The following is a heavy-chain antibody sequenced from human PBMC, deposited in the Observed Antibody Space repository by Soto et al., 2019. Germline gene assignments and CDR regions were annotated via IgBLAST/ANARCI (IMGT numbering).Heavy chain of an antibody. D-gene: IGHD3-22*01. CDR2: ISSSSSYI. V-gene: IGHV3-21*01. CDR3: ARETPTWYYYDSSGSLDY. Sequence: GGSLRLSCAASGFTFSSYSMNWVRQAPGKGLEWVSSISSSSSYIYYADSVKGRFTISRDNAKNSLYLQMNSLRAEDTAVYYCARETPTWYYYDSSGSLDYWGQGTLVTVSS. J-gene: IGHJ4*02. CDR1: GFTFSSYS.